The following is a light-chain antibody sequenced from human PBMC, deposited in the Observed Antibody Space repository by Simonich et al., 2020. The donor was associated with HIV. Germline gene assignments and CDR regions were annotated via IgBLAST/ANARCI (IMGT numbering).Light chain of an antibody. J-gene: IGKJ1*01. CDR1: QSVLYSSSNKNY. Sequence: DIVMTQSPDSLAVSLGERATINCKSSQSVLYSSSNKNYLAWYQQKPGQPPKLLIYWASTRESGVPDRFSASGSGTDFTLTISSLQAEDVAVYYCQQYYSTPPTFGQGTKVNIK. CDR2: WAS. V-gene: IGKV4-1*01. CDR3: QQYYSTPPT.